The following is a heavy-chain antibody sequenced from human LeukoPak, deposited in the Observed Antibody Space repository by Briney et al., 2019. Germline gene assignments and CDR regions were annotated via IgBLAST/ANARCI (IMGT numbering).Heavy chain of an antibody. J-gene: IGHJ4*02. D-gene: IGHD3-22*01. V-gene: IGHV3-53*01. Sequence: GGSLRLSCAASGFTVSSNYMGWVRQAPGKGLEWVSVIYSGGSTYYADSVKGRFTISRDNSKNTLYLQMNSLRAEDTAVYYCARVVTGYYDYWGQGTLVTVSS. CDR3: ARVVTGYYDY. CDR2: IYSGGST. CDR1: GFTVSSNY.